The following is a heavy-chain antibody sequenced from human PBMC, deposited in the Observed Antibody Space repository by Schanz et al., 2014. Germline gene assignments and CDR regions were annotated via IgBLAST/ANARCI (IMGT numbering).Heavy chain of an antibody. J-gene: IGHJ4*02. CDR2: ISGSGNTI. CDR1: GFTFSSHS. CDR3: ARRYSGRYCFDY. V-gene: IGHV3-48*02. Sequence: QLVESGGGLVKPGGSLRLSCVASGFTFSSHSMNWVRQAPGQGLEWLSYISGSGNTIYYADSVKGRFTISRDNAKNSLSLQMDRLRDEDTAVYYCARRYSGRYCFDYWGQGTLVAVSS. D-gene: IGHD1-26*01.